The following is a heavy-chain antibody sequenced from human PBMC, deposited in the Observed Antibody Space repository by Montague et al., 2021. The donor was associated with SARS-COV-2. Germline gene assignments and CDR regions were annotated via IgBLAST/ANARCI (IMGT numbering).Heavy chain of an antibody. J-gene: IGHJ4*02. CDR1: GFTFSSYA. D-gene: IGHD1-26*01. Sequence: SLRLSCAASGFTFSSYAMHWVRQAPGKGLEWVAVISYDGSNKYYADSVKGRFTISRDNSKNTLYLQMNSLRAEDTAVYYCARDFGSYSYFDYWGQGTLVTVSP. CDR2: ISYDGSNK. CDR3: ARDFGSYSYFDY. V-gene: IGHV3-30-3*01.